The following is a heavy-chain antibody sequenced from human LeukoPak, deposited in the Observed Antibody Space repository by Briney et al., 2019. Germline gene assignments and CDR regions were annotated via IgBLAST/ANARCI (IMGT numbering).Heavy chain of an antibody. CDR2: IIPIFGTA. J-gene: IGHJ6*02. V-gene: IGHV1-69*13. D-gene: IGHD3-3*01. CDR1: GGTFSSYA. CDR3: ARDREYYDFWSGYYRTYYYYYGMDV. Sequence: SVKVSCKASGGTFSSYAISWVRQAPGQGLEWMGGIIPIFGTANYAQKFQGRVTITADESTSTAYMELSSLRSEDTAVYYCARDREYYDFWSGYYRTYYYYYGMDVWGQGATVTVSS.